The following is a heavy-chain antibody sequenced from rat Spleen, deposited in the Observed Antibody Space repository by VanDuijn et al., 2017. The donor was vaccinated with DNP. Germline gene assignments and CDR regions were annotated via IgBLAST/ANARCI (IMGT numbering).Heavy chain of an antibody. Sequence: EVQLVASGGGFVQPGGSLKLSCAAPGFTFSDYYMAWVRQTPTKGLEWVEYIRYDGYSTYFGDSVKGRFTISRDNARNTLYLQMNSLRSEDMATYYCARHVLPLRVWDYWGQGVMVTVSS. D-gene: IGHD1-11*01. CDR2: IRYDGYST. V-gene: IGHV5-22*01. CDR1: GFTFSDYY. J-gene: IGHJ2*01. CDR3: ARHVLPLRVWDY.